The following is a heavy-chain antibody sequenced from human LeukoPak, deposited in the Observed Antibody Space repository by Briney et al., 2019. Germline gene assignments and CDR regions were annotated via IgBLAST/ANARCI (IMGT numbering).Heavy chain of an antibody. CDR3: AREAWLRQQLALYYYYGMDV. D-gene: IGHD6-13*01. V-gene: IGHV1-8*01. J-gene: IGHJ6*02. CDR1: GYTFTSYD. Sequence: ASVKVSCKASGYTFTSYDINWVRQATGQGLEWMGWMNPNSGNTGYAQKFQGRVTMTRNTSISTAYMELSSLRSEDTAVYYCAREAWLRQQLALYYYYGMDVWGQGTTVTASS. CDR2: MNPNSGNT.